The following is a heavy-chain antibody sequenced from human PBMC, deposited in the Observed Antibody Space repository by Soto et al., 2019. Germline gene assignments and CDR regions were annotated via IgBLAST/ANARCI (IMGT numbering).Heavy chain of an antibody. D-gene: IGHD6-19*01. CDR1: GGSISDYY. J-gene: IGHJ3*02. Sequence: SETLSLTCTVSGGSISDYYWSWIRQLPGRGLEWIGYIYYGGTNYNPSLKSRITISVDKSKNQFSLRLNSVTAADTAVYYCARRSPLIAVGVGFEIWCQCTMVT. CDR3: ARRSPLIAVGVGFEI. CDR2: IYYGGT. V-gene: IGHV4-59*08.